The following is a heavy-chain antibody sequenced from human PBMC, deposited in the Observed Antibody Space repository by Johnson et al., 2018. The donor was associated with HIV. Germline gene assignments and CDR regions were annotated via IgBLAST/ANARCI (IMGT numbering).Heavy chain of an antibody. CDR1: GFTFDDYG. D-gene: IGHD2-21*01. Sequence: VQLVESGGGVERPGGSLRLSCVASGFTFDDYGMSWVRQPPGKGLEWVSGINWNGGSTGYADSVKGRFTISRDNSKNTLFLQMNSLRAEDTAGYYCAKGGCGGDCYSPYLFDIWGQGTMVTVSS. CDR3: AKGGCGGDCYSPYLFDI. J-gene: IGHJ3*02. V-gene: IGHV3-20*04. CDR2: INWNGGST.